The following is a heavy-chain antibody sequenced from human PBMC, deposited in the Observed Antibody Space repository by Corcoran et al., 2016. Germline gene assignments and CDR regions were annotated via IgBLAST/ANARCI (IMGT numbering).Heavy chain of an antibody. V-gene: IGHV4-34*01. CDR2: INHSGST. D-gene: IGHD3-16*01. Sequence: QVQLQQWGAGLLKPSETLSLTCAVYGGSFSGYYWSWIRQPPGKGLEWIGEINHSGSTNYNPSLKSRVTISVDTSKNQFSRKLSSVTAADTAVYYWARGRGGLRGSYTQSPFDYWGQGTLVTVSS. CDR3: ARGRGGLRGSYTQSPFDY. J-gene: IGHJ4*02. CDR1: GGSFSGYY.